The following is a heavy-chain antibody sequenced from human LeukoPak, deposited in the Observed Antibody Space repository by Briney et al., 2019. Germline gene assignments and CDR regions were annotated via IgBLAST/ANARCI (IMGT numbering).Heavy chain of an antibody. CDR3: AKDSVWFGNLLGGMDV. V-gene: IGHV3-30*18. CDR2: ISYDGNDK. Sequence: GRSLRLSCVASGFTFSKYGMHWVRQAPGKGLEWVAVISYDGNDKYYADSVKGRFTISRDISKNTLYLQMNTLRTEDTAVYYCAKDSVWFGNLLGGMDVWGQGTTVTVSS. J-gene: IGHJ6*02. D-gene: IGHD3-10*01. CDR1: GFTFSKYG.